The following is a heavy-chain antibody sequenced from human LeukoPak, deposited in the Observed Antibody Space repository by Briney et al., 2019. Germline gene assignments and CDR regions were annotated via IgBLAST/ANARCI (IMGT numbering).Heavy chain of an antibody. Sequence: ASVKVSCKASGYTFTSYGISWVRQAPGQGLEWMGWISAYNGNTNYAQKLQGRVTMTTDTSTSTAYMELRSLRSDDTAVYYCARAVGQSRYYYDSSGPLDYWGRGTLVTVSS. CDR2: ISAYNGNT. V-gene: IGHV1-18*01. CDR1: GYTFTSYG. D-gene: IGHD3-22*01. J-gene: IGHJ4*02. CDR3: ARAVGQSRYYYDSSGPLDY.